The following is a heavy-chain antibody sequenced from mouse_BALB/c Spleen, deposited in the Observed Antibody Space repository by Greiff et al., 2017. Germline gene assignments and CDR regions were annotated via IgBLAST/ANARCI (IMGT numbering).Heavy chain of an antibody. D-gene: IGHD4-1*02. CDR3: ARPQLGLEFAY. CDR2: IWWNDNK. J-gene: IGHJ3*01. Sequence: QVTLKESGPGILQPSQTLSLTCSFSGFSLSTYGIGVGWIRQPSGKGLEWLAHIWWNDNKYYNTALKSRLTISKDTSNNQVFLKIASVDTADTATYYCARPQLGLEFAYWGQGTLVTVSA. CDR1: GFSLSTYGIG. V-gene: IGHV8-11*01.